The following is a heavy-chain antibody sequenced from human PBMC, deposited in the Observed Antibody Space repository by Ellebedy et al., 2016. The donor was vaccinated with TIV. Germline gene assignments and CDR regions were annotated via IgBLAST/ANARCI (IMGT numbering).Heavy chain of an antibody. CDR2: IYYSGST. CDR3: AGAVLGTYGIDV. CDR1: GGSISSSLNY. V-gene: IGHV4-39*07. J-gene: IGHJ6*02. D-gene: IGHD1-7*01. Sequence: SETLSLXCTVSGGSISSSLNYWGWIRQPPGKGLEWIGSIYYSGSTYHNPSLKSRVIISVDTPRDQFSLRLTSVTAADTAVYYCAGAVLGTYGIDVWGQGTTVTVSS.